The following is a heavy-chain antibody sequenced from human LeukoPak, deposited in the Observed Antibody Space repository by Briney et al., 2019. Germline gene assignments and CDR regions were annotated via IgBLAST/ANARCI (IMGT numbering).Heavy chain of an antibody. V-gene: IGHV3-48*01. D-gene: IGHD3-10*01. CDR1: GFSLTTYS. CDR3: ARDSSFGSGTYYTSFDY. J-gene: IGHJ4*02. CDR2: ISSSSSVI. Sequence: GGSLRLPCAVSGFSLTTYSMNWVRQAPGKGLEWISHISSSSSVIYYADSVKGRFTISRDNAKNSLYLQMNSLRAEDTAVYYCARDSSFGSGTYYTSFDYWGQGTLVTVSS.